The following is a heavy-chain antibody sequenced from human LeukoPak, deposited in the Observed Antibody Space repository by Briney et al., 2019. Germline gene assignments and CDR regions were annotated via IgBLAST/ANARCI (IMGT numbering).Heavy chain of an antibody. CDR3: ARDGGEIQLWLRYYYYGMDV. V-gene: IGHV3-23*01. CDR1: GFTFSSYA. Sequence: GGSLRLSCAASGFTFSSYAMSWVRQAPGKGLEWVSAISGSGGSTYYADSVKGRFTISRDNSKNTLYLQMNSLRAEDTAVYYCARDGGEIQLWLRYYYYGMDVWGQGTTVTVSS. D-gene: IGHD5-18*01. CDR2: ISGSGGST. J-gene: IGHJ6*02.